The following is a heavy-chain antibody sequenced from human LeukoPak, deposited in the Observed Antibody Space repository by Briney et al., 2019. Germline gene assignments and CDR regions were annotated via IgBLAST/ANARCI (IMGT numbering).Heavy chain of an antibody. Sequence: GGSLRLSCAASGLTFSSYGMHWVRQAPGKGLEWVAVIWYDGSNKYYADSVKGRFTISRDNSKNTLYLQMNSLRAEDTAVYYCARSQEVAGYFDYWGQGTLVTVSS. V-gene: IGHV3-33*01. CDR2: IWYDGSNK. CDR3: ARSQEVAGYFDY. J-gene: IGHJ4*02. CDR1: GLTFSSYG. D-gene: IGHD6-19*01.